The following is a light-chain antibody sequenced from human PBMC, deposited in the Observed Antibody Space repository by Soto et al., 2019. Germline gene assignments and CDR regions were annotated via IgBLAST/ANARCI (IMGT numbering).Light chain of an antibody. Sequence: DIQMTQSPSSLSASVVDRVTITCRASQSISSYLNWYQQKPGKAPKLLIHAASTLQSGVPSRFSGSGSGTDFTLTISSLQTEDFATYYCQQLYSYPLTFGPGTKVDIK. CDR3: QQLYSYPLT. V-gene: IGKV1-39*01. CDR2: AAS. J-gene: IGKJ3*01. CDR1: QSISSY.